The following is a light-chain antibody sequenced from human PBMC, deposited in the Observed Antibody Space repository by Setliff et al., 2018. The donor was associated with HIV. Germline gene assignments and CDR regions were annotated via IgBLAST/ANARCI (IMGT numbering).Light chain of an antibody. CDR2: EVR. J-gene: IGLJ1*01. CDR1: SSDVGGYSY. Sequence: QSVLTQPASVSGSPGQSITISCTGTSSDVGGYSYVSWYQQHPGKAPKLIIYEVRNRPSGVSNRCSGSKSGNTASLTISGLQAEDEADYYCSSYASSNTLPFGTGTKVTVL. V-gene: IGLV2-14*01. CDR3: SSYASSNTLP.